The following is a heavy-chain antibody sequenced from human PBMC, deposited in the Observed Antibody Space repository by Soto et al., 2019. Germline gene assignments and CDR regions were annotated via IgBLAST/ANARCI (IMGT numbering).Heavy chain of an antibody. CDR1: GFTFSSYA. Sequence: GGSLRLSCAASGFTFSSYAMHWVRQAPGKGLEYVSAISSNGGSTYYANSVKGRFTISRDNSKNTLYLQMGSLRAEDMAVYCCAGGDPPPDYWGQGTLVTVSS. J-gene: IGHJ4*02. CDR2: ISSNGGST. CDR3: AGGDPPPDY. V-gene: IGHV3-64*01.